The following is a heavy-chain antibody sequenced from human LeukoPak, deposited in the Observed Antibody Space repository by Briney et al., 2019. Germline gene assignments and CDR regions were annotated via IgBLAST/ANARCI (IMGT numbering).Heavy chain of an antibody. CDR3: ARVEPHHYDYVWGSYPLSSSPFKY. D-gene: IGHD3-16*02. CDR2: ISHSGST. CDR1: GGSFGDYY. J-gene: IGHJ4*02. V-gene: IGHV4-34*01. Sequence: PSETLSLTCGVYGGSFGDYYWSWIRQSPEKGLEWIGEISHSGSTNYNPSLKSRVTISVDTSKNQFSLKLSSVTAADTAVYYCARVEPHHYDYVWGSYPLSSSPFKYWGQGTLVTVSP.